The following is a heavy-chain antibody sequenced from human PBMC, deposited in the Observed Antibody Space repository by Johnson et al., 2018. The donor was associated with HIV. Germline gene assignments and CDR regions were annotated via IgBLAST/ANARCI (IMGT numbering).Heavy chain of an antibody. D-gene: IGHD6-13*01. J-gene: IGHJ3*02. CDR3: AKGIAAAGTGAFDI. CDR2: ISYDGSKK. CDR1: GFSFSNYA. V-gene: IGHV3-30*04. Sequence: QVLLVESGGGVVQPGRSLRLSCAASGFSFSNYAMHWVRQAPGKGLEWVAVISYDGSKKYHADSVKGRFTISRDNSKNTLYLQMNSLRVEDTAVYYCAKGIAAAGTGAFDIWGQGTMVTVSS.